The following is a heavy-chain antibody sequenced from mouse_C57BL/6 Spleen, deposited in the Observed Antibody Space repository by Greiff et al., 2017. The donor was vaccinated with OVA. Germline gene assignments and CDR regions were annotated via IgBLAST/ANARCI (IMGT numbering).Heavy chain of an antibody. Sequence: QVQLKQPGAELVKPGASVKLSCKASGYTFTSYWMQWVKQRPGQGLEWIGEIDPSDSYTNYNQKFKGKATLTVDTSSSTAYMQLSSLTSEDSAVYYCARLKSNYWYFDVWGTGTTVTVSS. CDR2: IDPSDSYT. D-gene: IGHD2-5*01. V-gene: IGHV1-50*01. CDR1: GYTFTSYW. J-gene: IGHJ1*03. CDR3: ARLKSNYWYFDV.